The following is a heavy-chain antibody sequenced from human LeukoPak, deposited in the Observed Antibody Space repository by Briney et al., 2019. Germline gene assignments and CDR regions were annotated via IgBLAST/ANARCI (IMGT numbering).Heavy chain of an antibody. CDR3: ARSIDGSRWFDP. V-gene: IGHV4-39*07. D-gene: IGHD3-9*01. Sequence: SETLSLTCTVSGGSISSNSYYRGWIRQSPGRELEWIGTVRDSGITYYNPSLMSRLTISVDTSKNQFSLKLTSVTAADTALYYCARSIDGSRWFDPWGQGTLVTVSS. CDR2: VRDSGIT. CDR1: GGSISSNSYY. J-gene: IGHJ5*02.